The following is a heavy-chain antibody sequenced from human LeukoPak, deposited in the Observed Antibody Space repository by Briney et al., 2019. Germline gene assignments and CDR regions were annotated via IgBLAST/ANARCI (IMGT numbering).Heavy chain of an antibody. Sequence: GGSLRLSCATSGFSFSDNYMSWIRQAPGKGLQWLSYISGDGYDINYADSVKGRFTVSRDNAKSALYLQMNSLGVEDTAIYYCATKAREAPEWGQGTLVTVSS. D-gene: IGHD1/OR15-1a*01. V-gene: IGHV3-11*01. CDR1: GFSFSDNY. CDR2: ISGDGYDI. CDR3: ATKAREAPE. J-gene: IGHJ4*01.